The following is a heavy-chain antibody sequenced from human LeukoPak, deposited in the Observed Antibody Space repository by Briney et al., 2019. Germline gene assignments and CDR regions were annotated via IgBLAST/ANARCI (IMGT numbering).Heavy chain of an antibody. CDR3: ARDTGYCSSTSCYFYYFDY. CDR1: VFTFSSYI. Sequence: GGSLRLSCAASVFTFSSYIMNWVPHAPGKGLECVSSISSISSYIYYADSVKGRFTISRDNAKSSLYLQMNSLRAEDTAVYYCARDTGYCSSTSCYFYYFDYWGQGTLVTVSS. CDR2: ISSISSYI. V-gene: IGHV3-21*01. J-gene: IGHJ4*02. D-gene: IGHD2-2*01.